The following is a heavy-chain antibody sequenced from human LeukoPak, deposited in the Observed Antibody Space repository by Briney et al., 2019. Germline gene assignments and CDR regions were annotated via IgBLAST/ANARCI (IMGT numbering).Heavy chain of an antibody. V-gene: IGHV4-34*01. CDR3: ARDHTYYYGSGSYYRYYYYGMDV. CDR2: INHSGST. CDR1: GGSFSGYY. J-gene: IGHJ6*02. D-gene: IGHD3-10*01. Sequence: SETLSLTCAVYGGSFSGYYWSWIRQPPGKGLEWIGEINHSGSTNYNPSLKSRVTISVDTSKNQFSLKLSSVTAADTAVYYCARDHTYYYGSGSYYRYYYYGMDVWGQGTTVTVSS.